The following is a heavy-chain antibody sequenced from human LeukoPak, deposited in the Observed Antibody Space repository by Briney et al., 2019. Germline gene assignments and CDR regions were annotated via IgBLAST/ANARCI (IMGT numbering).Heavy chain of an antibody. CDR1: GFTFSSYW. CDR2: ISNDGTAT. J-gene: IGHJ4*02. D-gene: IGHD1-7*01. V-gene: IGHV3-74*01. Sequence: GGSLRLSCAASGFTFSSYWMHWVRQAPGKGLVWVSRISNDGTATWYADSVKGRFTISRDNAKNMLFLQMNSLRAEDTAVYYCARDNNWNYPDFWGQGTLVTVSS. CDR3: ARDNNWNYPDF.